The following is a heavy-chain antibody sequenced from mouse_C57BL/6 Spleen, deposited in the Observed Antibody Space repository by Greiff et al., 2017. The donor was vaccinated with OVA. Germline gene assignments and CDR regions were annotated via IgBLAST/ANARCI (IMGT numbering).Heavy chain of an antibody. CDR3: ARREGYDCGGFDY. V-gene: IGHV1-26*01. J-gene: IGHJ2*01. CDR2: INPNNGGT. Sequence: VQLQQSGPELVKPGASVKISCKASGYTFTDYYMNWVKQSHGKSLEWIGDINPNNGGTSYNQKFKGKATLTVDKSSSTAYMELRSLTSEDSAVYYCARREGYDCGGFDYWGQGTTLTVSS. CDR1: GYTFTDYY. D-gene: IGHD2-4*01.